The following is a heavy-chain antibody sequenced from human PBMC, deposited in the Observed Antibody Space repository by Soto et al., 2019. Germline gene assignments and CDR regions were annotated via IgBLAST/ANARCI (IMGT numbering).Heavy chain of an antibody. J-gene: IGHJ4*02. D-gene: IGHD3-9*01. CDR2: INHSGTT. CDR3: ARGLRLGY. Sequence: QVQLQQWGAGLLKPSETLSLTCAVYGGSFSGYYWSWIRQPPGKGLEWIGEINHSGTTNYNPSHKSRVTISVDTSKNQFSLKLSSVTAADTAVYYCARGLRLGYWGQGTLVTVSS. V-gene: IGHV4-34*01. CDR1: GGSFSGYY.